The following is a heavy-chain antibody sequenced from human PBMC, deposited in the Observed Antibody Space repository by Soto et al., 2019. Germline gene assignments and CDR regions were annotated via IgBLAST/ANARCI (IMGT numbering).Heavy chain of an antibody. CDR2: INHSGST. V-gene: IGHV4-34*01. CDR3: ARLEGSGSSYNWFDP. Sequence: SETLSLTCAVYGGSFSGYYWSWIRQPPGKGLEWIGEINHSGSTNYNPSLKSRVTISVDTSKNQFSLKLSSVTAADTAVYYCARLEGSGSSYNWFDPWGQGTXVTVSS. J-gene: IGHJ5*02. CDR1: GGSFSGYY. D-gene: IGHD3-10*01.